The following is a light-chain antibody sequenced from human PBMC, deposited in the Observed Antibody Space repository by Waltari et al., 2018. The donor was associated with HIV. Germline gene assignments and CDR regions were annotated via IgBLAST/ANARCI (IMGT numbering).Light chain of an antibody. Sequence: SYELTQPLSVSVALGQTARITCGGNNSGSKNVHWYQQKPGQAPVLVIYRDNNRPSGIPERFSGSNSGNTATLTISRAQAGDEADYYCQVWDSSTAKVFGGGTKLTVL. CDR3: QVWDSSTAKV. J-gene: IGLJ2*01. CDR1: NSGSKN. CDR2: RDN. V-gene: IGLV3-9*01.